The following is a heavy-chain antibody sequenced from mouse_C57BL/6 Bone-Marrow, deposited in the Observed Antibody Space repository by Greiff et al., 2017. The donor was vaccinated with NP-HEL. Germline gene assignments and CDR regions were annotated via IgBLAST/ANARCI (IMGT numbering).Heavy chain of an antibody. Sequence: EVHLVESGGGLVKPGGSLKLSCAASGFTFSSYAMSWVRQTPEKRLEWVATISDGGSYTYYPDNVKGRFTISRDNAKNNLYLQMSHLKSEDTAMYYCARENDYDEDFAYWGQGTLVTVSA. CDR3: ARENDYDEDFAY. CDR1: GFTFSSYA. V-gene: IGHV5-4*01. D-gene: IGHD2-4*01. J-gene: IGHJ3*01. CDR2: ISDGGSYT.